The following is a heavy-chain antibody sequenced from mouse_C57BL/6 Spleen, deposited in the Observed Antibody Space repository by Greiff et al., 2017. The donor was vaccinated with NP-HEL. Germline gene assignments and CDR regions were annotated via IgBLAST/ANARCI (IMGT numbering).Heavy chain of an antibody. CDR3: ARGTTVVAFDY. CDR1: GFTFSSYA. J-gene: IGHJ2*01. V-gene: IGHV5-4*03. CDR2: ISDGGSYT. Sequence: DVMLVESGGGLVKPGGSLKLSCAASGFTFSSYAMSWVRQTPEKRLEWVATISDGGSYTYYPDNVKGRFTISRDNAKNNLYLQMGHLKSEDTAMYYCARGTTVVAFDYWGQGTTLTVSS. D-gene: IGHD1-1*01.